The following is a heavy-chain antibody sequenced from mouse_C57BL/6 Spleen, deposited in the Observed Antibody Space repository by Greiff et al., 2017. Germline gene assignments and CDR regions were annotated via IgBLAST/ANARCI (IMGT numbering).Heavy chain of an antibody. CDR3: ARSGRGSWYFDV. CDR1: GYTFTSYW. Sequence: QVHVKQPGAELVRPGSSVKLSCKASGYTFTSYWMHWVKQRPIQGLEWIGNIDPSDSETHYNQKFKDKATLTVDKSSSTAYMQLSSLTSEDSAVYYCARSGRGSWYFDVWGTGTTVTVSS. CDR2: IDPSDSET. J-gene: IGHJ1*03. D-gene: IGHD3-1*01. V-gene: IGHV1-52*01.